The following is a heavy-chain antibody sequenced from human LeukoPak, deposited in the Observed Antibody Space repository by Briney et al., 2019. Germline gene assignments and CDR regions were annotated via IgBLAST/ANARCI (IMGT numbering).Heavy chain of an antibody. V-gene: IGHV3-23*01. D-gene: IGHD3-9*01. J-gene: IGHJ6*03. Sequence: GGSLRLSCAASGFTFSNAWMSWVRQAPGKGLEWVSAISGSGVSTYYADSVKGRFTISRDNSKNSLYLQVNSLRAEDTAVYYCAKCILTGYYKGYMDVWGKGTTVTISS. CDR3: AKCILTGYYKGYMDV. CDR2: ISGSGVST. CDR1: GFTFSNAW.